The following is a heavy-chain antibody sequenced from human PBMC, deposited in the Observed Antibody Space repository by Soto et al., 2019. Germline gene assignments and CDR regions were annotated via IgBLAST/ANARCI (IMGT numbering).Heavy chain of an antibody. CDR1: GFTFSSYG. J-gene: IGHJ6*02. D-gene: IGHD3-22*01. CDR2: IWYDGSNK. CDR3: ARDRGRSTYYYDSSGYYYASGYYYGMDV. Sequence: GGSLRLSCAASGFTFSSYGMHWVRQAPGKGLEWVAVIWYDGSNKYYADSVKGRFTISRDNSKNTLYLQMNSLRAEDTAVYYCARDRGRSTYYYDSSGYYYASGYYYGMDVWGQGTTVTVSS. V-gene: IGHV3-33*01.